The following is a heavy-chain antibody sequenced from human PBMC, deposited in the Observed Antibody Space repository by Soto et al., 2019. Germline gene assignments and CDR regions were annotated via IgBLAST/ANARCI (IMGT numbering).Heavy chain of an antibody. CDR1: GYTFTSYG. Sequence: ASVKVSCKASGYTFTSYGISWVRQAPGQGLEWMGWISAYNGNTNYAQKLQGRVTMTTDTSTSTAYMELRSLRSDDTAVYYCARVGNIVVVTAADFDYWGQGTLVTVSS. V-gene: IGHV1-18*01. CDR3: ARVGNIVVVTAADFDY. CDR2: ISAYNGNT. J-gene: IGHJ4*02. D-gene: IGHD2-21*02.